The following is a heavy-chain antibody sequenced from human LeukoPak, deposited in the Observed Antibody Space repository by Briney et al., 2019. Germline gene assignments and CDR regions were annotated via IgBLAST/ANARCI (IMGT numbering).Heavy chain of an antibody. V-gene: IGHV3-9*01. Sequence: GGSLRLSCAASGFTFGDYAMHWVRQSPAKGLEWVSGISWNSGSIGYADSVKGRFTISRDNDKNSLYLQMNSPRAEDTALYYCAKDISFDSSGNDYWGQGTLVTVSS. J-gene: IGHJ4*02. CDR3: AKDISFDSSGNDY. CDR2: ISWNSGSI. CDR1: GFTFGDYA. D-gene: IGHD3-22*01.